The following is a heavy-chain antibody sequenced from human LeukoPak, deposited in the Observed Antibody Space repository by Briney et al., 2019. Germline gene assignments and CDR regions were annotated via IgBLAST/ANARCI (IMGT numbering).Heavy chain of an antibody. CDR1: GFTFSSYS. V-gene: IGHV3-21*01. Sequence: GGSLRLSCAASGFTFSSYSMNWVRQAPGKGLEWVSSISSGSTYMYYADSVKGRFTISRDNAQNSMYLQMNSLRAEDTAVYYCGRVGGRSKAAKGDAFDIWGQGILVTVSS. D-gene: IGHD6-6*01. CDR3: GRVGGRSKAAKGDAFDI. CDR2: ISSGSTYM. J-gene: IGHJ4*02.